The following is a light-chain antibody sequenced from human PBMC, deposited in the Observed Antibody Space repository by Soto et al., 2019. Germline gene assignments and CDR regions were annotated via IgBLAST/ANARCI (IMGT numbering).Light chain of an antibody. CDR3: CSYSGSSIQVV. J-gene: IGLJ2*01. V-gene: IGLV2-23*01. CDR2: EGS. CDR1: SSDVGSYNL. Sequence: QSALTQPASVSGSPGQSITISCTGTSSDVGSYNLVSWYQQHPGKAPKLMIYEGSKRPSGVSNRFYGSKSGNTASLTISGREAEDEAYYYGCSYSGSSIQVVFGGGTKLTVL.